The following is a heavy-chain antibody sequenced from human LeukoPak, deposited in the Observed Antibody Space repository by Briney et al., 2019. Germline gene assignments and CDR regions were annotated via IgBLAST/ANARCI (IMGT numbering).Heavy chain of an antibody. J-gene: IGHJ4*02. CDR3: ARARGYSSGRYYFDY. CDR1: GYTFTSYG. D-gene: IGHD6-19*01. CDR2: ISAYNGNT. V-gene: IGHV1-18*01. Sequence: GASVKVSCKASGYTFTSYGISWVRQAPGQGLEWMGWISAYNGNTNYVQKLQGRVTMTTDTSTSTAYMELRSLRSDDTAVYYCARARGYSSGRYYFDYWGQGTLVTVSS.